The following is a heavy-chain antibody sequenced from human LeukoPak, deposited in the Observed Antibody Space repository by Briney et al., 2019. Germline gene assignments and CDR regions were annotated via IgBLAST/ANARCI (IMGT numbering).Heavy chain of an antibody. CDR1: GGSFSGYY. V-gene: IGHV4-34*01. CDR2: INHSGST. Sequence: SETLSLTCDVYGGSFSGYYWSWIRQPPGKGLEWIGEINHSGSTNYNPSLKSRVTISVDTSKNQFSLKLSSVTAADTAVYYCAGFDYGDYPWLLDGIDYWGQGTLVTVSS. CDR3: AGFDYGDYPWLLDGIDY. D-gene: IGHD4-17*01. J-gene: IGHJ4*02.